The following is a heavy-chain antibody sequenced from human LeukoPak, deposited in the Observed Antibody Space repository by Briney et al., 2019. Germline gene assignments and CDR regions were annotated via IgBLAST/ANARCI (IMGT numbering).Heavy chain of an antibody. V-gene: IGHV4-38-2*02. CDR2: IYHSGST. CDR3: ARVGLTVQNYYYYYMDV. Sequence: SETLSLTCTVSGYSISSGYYWGWIRQPPGKGLEWIGSIYHSGSTDYNPSLKSRVTISVDTSKNQFSLKMSSVTAADTAVYYCARVGLTVQNYYYYYMDVWGKGTTVTVSS. J-gene: IGHJ6*03. D-gene: IGHD1-1*01. CDR1: GYSISSGYY.